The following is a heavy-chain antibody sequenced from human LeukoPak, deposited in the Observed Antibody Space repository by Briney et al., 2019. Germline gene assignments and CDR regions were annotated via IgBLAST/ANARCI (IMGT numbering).Heavy chain of an antibody. D-gene: IGHD1-26*01. CDR3: AGGEKGDRVSLFQY. CDR1: GDSVSSNSAA. J-gene: IGHJ4*02. CDR2: TYYRSKWYN. Sequence: SQTLSLTCVISGDSVSSNSAAWNWIRQSPSRGLEWLGRTYYRSKWYNDYAVSVRSRITINPDTSKNQFSLQLNSVTPDDTAVYFCAGGEKGDRVSLFQYWGQGTLVTVSS. V-gene: IGHV6-1*01.